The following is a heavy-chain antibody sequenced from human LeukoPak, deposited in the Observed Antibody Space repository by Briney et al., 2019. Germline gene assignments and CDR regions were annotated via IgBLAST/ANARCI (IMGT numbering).Heavy chain of an antibody. Sequence: SVKVSCKASGGTFSSYAISWVRQAPGQGLEWMGGIIPIFGTANYAQKFQGRVTITADESTSTAYMELRSLRSDDTAVYYCARVEPGIAVAGTRPWFDPWGQGTLVTVSS. CDR1: GGTFSSYA. V-gene: IGHV1-69*13. J-gene: IGHJ5*02. CDR2: IIPIFGTA. D-gene: IGHD6-19*01. CDR3: ARVEPGIAVAGTRPWFDP.